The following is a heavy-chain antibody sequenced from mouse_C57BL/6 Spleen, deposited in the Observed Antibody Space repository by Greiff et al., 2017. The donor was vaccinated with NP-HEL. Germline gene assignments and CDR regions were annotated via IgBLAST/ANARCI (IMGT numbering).Heavy chain of an antibody. CDR3: ARLGDYGSSYLDY. CDR2: ISNGGGST. J-gene: IGHJ2*01. V-gene: IGHV5-12*01. Sequence: EVKVEESGGGLVQPGGSLKLSCAASGFTFSDYYMYWVRQTPEKRLEWVAYISNGGGSTYYPDTVKGRFTISRDNAKNTLYLQMSRLKSEDTAMYYCARLGDYGSSYLDYWGQGTTLTVSS. CDR1: GFTFSDYY. D-gene: IGHD1-1*01.